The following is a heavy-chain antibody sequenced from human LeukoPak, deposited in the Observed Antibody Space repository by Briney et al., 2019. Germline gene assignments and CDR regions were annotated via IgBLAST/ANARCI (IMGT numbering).Heavy chain of an antibody. Sequence: GGSLRLSCEASGFTLSRYAMHWVRQAPGKGLEWVAVISYGGDNKYNADSVKGRFTISRDNSKNTPSLQMSSLRAEDTAVYYCARFPTICVTEQQLCFMAFDIWGQGTMVTVSS. J-gene: IGHJ3*02. CDR3: ARFPTICVTEQQLCFMAFDI. V-gene: IGHV3-30-3*01. CDR1: GFTLSRYA. CDR2: ISYGGDNK. D-gene: IGHD6-13*01.